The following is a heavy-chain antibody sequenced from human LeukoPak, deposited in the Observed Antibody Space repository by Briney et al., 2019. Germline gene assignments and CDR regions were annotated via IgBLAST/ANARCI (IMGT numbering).Heavy chain of an antibody. CDR3: GRRSRSTWNYRRGDY. V-gene: IGHV4-39*01. D-gene: IGHD1-7*01. Sequence: SETLSLTCTVSGGSISSDSYYWGWIRQPPGKGLQWIGCIYHSGSTYYKPSLKSRVTISVDTSKNQFSLKLTSVTAADTAVYYCGRRSRSTWNYRRGDYWGQGTLVTVSS. CDR2: IYHSGST. J-gene: IGHJ4*02. CDR1: GGSISSDSYY.